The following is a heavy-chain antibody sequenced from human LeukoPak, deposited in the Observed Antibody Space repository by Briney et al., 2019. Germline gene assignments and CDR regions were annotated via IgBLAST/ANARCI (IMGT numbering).Heavy chain of an antibody. CDR1: GDSVSSSSAA. D-gene: IGHD2-2*01. V-gene: IGHV6-1*01. CDR2: TYSRSKWYN. Sequence: SQTLSLTCAISGDSVSSSSAAWNWIRQSPSRGLEWLGRTYSRSKWYNDYAVSVKSRITINPDTSKNQFSLQLNSVTPEDTAVYYCARGVQPLHESDAFDIWGQGTMVTVSS. J-gene: IGHJ3*02. CDR3: ARGVQPLHESDAFDI.